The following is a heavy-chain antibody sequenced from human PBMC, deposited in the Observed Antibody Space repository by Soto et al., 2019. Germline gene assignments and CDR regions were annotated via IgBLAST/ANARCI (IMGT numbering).Heavy chain of an antibody. D-gene: IGHD2-15*01. CDR1: GYSFTSYW. V-gene: IGHV5-51*01. CDR2: IYPGDSDT. CDR3: ARLRIVVVVAATSSTFPPRYNWFDP. Sequence: GESLKISCKGSGYSFTSYWIGWVRQMPGKGLEWMGIIYPGDSDTRYSPSFQGQVTISADKSISTAYLQWSSLRASDTAMYYCARLRIVVVVAATSSTFPPRYNWFDPWGQGTLVTVSS. J-gene: IGHJ5*02.